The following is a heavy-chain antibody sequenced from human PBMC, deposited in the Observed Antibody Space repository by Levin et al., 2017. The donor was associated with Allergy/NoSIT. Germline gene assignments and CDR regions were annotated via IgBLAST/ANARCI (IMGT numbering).Heavy chain of an antibody. V-gene: IGHV3-23*01. J-gene: IGHJ2*01. D-gene: IGHD5-12*01. CDR2: VTGAGGST. CDR1: GFTFNIYA. Sequence: GGSLRLSCAASGFTFNIYAMSWVRQAPGKGLEWVSSVTGAGGSTYYADSVKGRFTISRDNSRNTLSLQMYSLRAEDTAVYYCAKFAFRGYDPPNKYFDLWGRGTLVTVSS. CDR3: AKFAFRGYDPPNKYFDL.